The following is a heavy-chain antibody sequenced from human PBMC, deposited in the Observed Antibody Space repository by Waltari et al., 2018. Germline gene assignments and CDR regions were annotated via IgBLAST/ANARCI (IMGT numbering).Heavy chain of an antibody. CDR2: IWFDGSDK. J-gene: IGHJ4*02. CDR1: GFTFSNFG. Sequence: QVNLVESGGGVVQPGGSLRLSCATSGFTFSNFGMHWVRQAPGKGLEWVALIWFDGSDKFYADSVRGRFTISRDNSKKTLYLQMNSLRVEDTAVYYCAKDHGVAYWGQGILVTVSS. V-gene: IGHV3-33*06. CDR3: AKDHGVAY. D-gene: IGHD3-16*01.